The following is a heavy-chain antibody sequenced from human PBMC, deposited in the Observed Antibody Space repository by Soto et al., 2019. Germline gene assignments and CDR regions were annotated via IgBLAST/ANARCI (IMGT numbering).Heavy chain of an antibody. V-gene: IGHV1-8*01. Sequence: VASVKVSCKASGYTFTSYDINWVRPAPGKGLEWMGWMNPNSGNTGYAQKFQGRVTMTRKTSISTAYMELSSLISEDTAVYYCARGLFRGRGYYDDSSGYPSPFDYWGQGTLVTVSS. CDR3: ARGLFRGRGYYDDSSGYPSPFDY. CDR2: MNPNSGNT. D-gene: IGHD3-22*01. J-gene: IGHJ4*02. CDR1: GYTFTSYD.